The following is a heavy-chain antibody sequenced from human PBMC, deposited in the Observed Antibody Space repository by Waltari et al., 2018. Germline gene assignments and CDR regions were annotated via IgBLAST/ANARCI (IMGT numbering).Heavy chain of an antibody. V-gene: IGHV4-61*02. CDR1: GGSVNGPFYH. D-gene: IGHD3-10*01. CDR3: ARDVPDGSGSYYLAY. CDR2: IYGSGAT. Sequence: QVPLQESGPGLVKPSQTLSLTCTASGGSVNGPFYHRSWIRQPAGKGLEWLGRIYGSGATNYNPSLKSRLSISVDTSNNQFSLRLTSVTAADSAMYYCARDVPDGSGSYYLAYWGQGALVTVSS. J-gene: IGHJ4*02.